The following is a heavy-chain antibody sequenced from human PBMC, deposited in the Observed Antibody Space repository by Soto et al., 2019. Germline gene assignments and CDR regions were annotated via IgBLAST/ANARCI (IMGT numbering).Heavy chain of an antibody. Sequence: VQLLESGGGLVQPGGSLRLSCAASGFTFSSYAMSWVRQAPGKGLEWVAVISYDGSNKYYADSVKGRFTISRDNSKNTLYLQMNSLRAEDTAVYYCAKGDDYGGNKSFDYWGQGTLVTVSS. V-gene: IGHV3-30*18. CDR2: ISYDGSNK. D-gene: IGHD4-17*01. CDR3: AKGDDYGGNKSFDY. CDR1: GFTFSSYA. J-gene: IGHJ4*02.